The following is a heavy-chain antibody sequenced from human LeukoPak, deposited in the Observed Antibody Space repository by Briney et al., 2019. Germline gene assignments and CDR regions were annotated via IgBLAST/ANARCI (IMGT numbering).Heavy chain of an antibody. CDR3: ARHCCSGPAKRVFDI. J-gene: IGHJ3*02. CDR2: ISYSGNT. CDR1: GGSIISSDYH. V-gene: IGHV4-39*01. D-gene: IGHD2-15*01. Sequence: PSETLSLNCTVSGGSIISSDYHWGWVRQPPGKGLEWIGTISYSGNTDYNPSLRSRVTISVDTSNNQFSLRLGSVTAADTAVYHCARHCCSGPAKRVFDIWGQGTMVTVSS.